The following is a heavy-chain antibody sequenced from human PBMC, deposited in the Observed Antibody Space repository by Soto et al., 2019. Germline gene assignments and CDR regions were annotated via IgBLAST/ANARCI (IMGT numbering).Heavy chain of an antibody. J-gene: IGHJ3*02. Sequence: PGGSMRLSSAASGFTFRDYSMNWVRQAPGKGLEWVSYIRSSDIISYTDSVRGRFTISRDNAKNSLYLQMNSLGVDDTAVYYCTRDHSWAFDTWGQGAMVTVSS. CDR3: TRDHSWAFDT. CDR1: GFTFRDYS. CDR2: IRSSDII. V-gene: IGHV3-48*01.